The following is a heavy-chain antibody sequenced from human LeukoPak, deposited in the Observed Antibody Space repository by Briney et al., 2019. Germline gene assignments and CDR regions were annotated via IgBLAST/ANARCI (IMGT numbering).Heavy chain of an antibody. V-gene: IGHV3-48*02. J-gene: IGHJ4*02. CDR2: ISSTSVTI. D-gene: IGHD6-19*01. CDR3: ATWGSGWYDY. Sequence: GRSLRLSCAASGFTFSAYSMNWVRQAPGKGLEWISYISSTSVTIYYTDSVKGRFTISRDNAKNSLYLQMNSLRDDDTAMYYCATWGSGWYDYWGQGTLVTVSS. CDR1: GFTFSAYS.